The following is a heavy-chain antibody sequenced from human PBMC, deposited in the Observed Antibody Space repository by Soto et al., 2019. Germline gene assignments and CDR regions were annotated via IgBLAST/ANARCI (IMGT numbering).Heavy chain of an antibody. J-gene: IGHJ6*02. D-gene: IGHD3-10*01. CDR3: ARDTARAMVRIYFGMDV. CDR2: IWYDGSNK. Sequence: QVQLVESGGGVVQPGRSLRLSCAASGFTFSSYGMHWVRQAPGQGLEWVAVIWYDGSNKYYADSVKGRFTIARDNSKNTLSLHMTRLRAEGTAVYYCARDTARAMVRIYFGMDVWGQGTTFTVAS. V-gene: IGHV3-33*01. CDR1: GFTFSSYG.